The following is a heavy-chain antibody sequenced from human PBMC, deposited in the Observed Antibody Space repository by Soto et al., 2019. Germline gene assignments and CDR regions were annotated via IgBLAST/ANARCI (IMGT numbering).Heavy chain of an antibody. CDR2: ISYDGSNK. CDR3: ARGPSSLTSFDY. J-gene: IGHJ4*02. V-gene: IGHV3-30-3*01. Sequence: LRLSCAASGFTFSSYAMHWVRQAPGKGLEWVAVISYDGSNKYYADSVKGRFTISRDNSKNTLYLQMNSLRAEDTAMYYCARGPSSLTSFDYWGQGTLVTVSS. CDR1: GFTFSSYA. D-gene: IGHD2-2*01.